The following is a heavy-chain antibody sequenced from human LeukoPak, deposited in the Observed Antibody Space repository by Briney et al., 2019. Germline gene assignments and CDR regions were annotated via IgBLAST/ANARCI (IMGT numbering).Heavy chain of an antibody. V-gene: IGHV1-18*01. CDR3: ARDKRSYYDFWSGSPNGFDP. D-gene: IGHD3-3*01. CDR2: ISAYNGNT. CDR1: GYTFTSYG. Sequence: ASVKVSCEASGYTFTSYGISWVRQAPGQGLEWMGWISAYNGNTNYAQKLQGRVTMTTDTSTSTAYMELRSLRSDDTAVYYCARDKRSYYDFWSGSPNGFDPWGQGTLVTVSS. J-gene: IGHJ5*02.